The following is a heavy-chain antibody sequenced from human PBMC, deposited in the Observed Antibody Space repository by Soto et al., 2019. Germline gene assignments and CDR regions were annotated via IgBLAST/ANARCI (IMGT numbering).Heavy chain of an antibody. CDR1: GYIFTNYW. V-gene: IGHV5-51*01. CDR2: IYPGDSDT. D-gene: IGHD3-22*01. CDR3: ASLSYYDSSGAFDY. Sequence: LKISCKGSGYIFTNYWIGWVRQMPGKGLEWMGIIYPGDSDTKYSPSFQGQVTISADKSITTAYLQWSSLKASDTAMYYCASLSYYDSSGAFDYWGQGTLVTVSS. J-gene: IGHJ4*02.